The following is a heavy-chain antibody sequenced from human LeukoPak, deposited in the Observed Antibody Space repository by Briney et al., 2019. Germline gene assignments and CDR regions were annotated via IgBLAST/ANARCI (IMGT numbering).Heavy chain of an antibody. Sequence: GGSLRLSCAASGFTFSRYAMSWVRQAPGKGLEWVSSIGGSDGRTYYAKSVMGRFTISRDNSKNTLPLQMNSLRVEDTAVYFCADPPNADYWGQGTLVTVSS. CDR2: IGGSDGRT. D-gene: IGHD4/OR15-4a*01. J-gene: IGHJ4*02. CDR3: ADPPNADY. CDR1: GFTFSRYA. V-gene: IGHV3-23*01.